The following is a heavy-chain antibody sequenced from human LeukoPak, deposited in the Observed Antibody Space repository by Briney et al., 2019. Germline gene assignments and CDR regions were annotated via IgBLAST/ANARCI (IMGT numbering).Heavy chain of an antibody. CDR2: IHPNSGGS. V-gene: IGHV1-2*06. D-gene: IGHD3-22*01. CDR1: GYTFTNYY. CDR3: ARDNPRDNSGYYPPSY. Sequence: ASVKVSCKASGYTFTNYYIHWVRQAPGQGLEWMGRIHPNSGGSNYAQKFQGRVTMTRDTSISTAYLELSSLRSDDPAVYYCARDNPRDNSGYYPPSYWGQGTLVTISS. J-gene: IGHJ4*02.